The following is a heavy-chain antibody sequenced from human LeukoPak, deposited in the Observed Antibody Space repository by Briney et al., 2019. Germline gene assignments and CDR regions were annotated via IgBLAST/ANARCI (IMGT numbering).Heavy chain of an antibody. CDR1: GFSFSNYD. D-gene: IGHD5-24*01. V-gene: IGHV3-33*01. J-gene: IGHJ4*02. CDR2: IWYDGSNE. Sequence: PGRSLRLSCAASGFSFSNYDMHWVRQAPGKGLEWVALIWYDGSNEYYADSVKGRFNISRDNSKNALYLQMNSLRAEDTAVYYCARDKSRGGWDYFDFWGQGTLVTVSS. CDR3: ARDKSRGGWDYFDF.